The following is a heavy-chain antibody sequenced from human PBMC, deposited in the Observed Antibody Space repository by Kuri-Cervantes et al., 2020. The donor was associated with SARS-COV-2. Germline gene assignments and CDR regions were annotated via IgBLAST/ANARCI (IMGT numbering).Heavy chain of an antibody. CDR3: ARLRRHNNGWFATGYYMDV. V-gene: IGHV4-34*01. Sequence: SQTLSLTGGVYGGSFSNFHWNWFHQPPGKGLEWIGEINYSGTTNYNPSRKSRVTISVDTSKNQFSLNLTSVTAADTAVYYCARLRRHNNGWFATGYYMDVWGKGTTVTVSS. CDR2: INYSGTT. D-gene: IGHD6-19*01. J-gene: IGHJ6*03. CDR1: GGSFSNFH.